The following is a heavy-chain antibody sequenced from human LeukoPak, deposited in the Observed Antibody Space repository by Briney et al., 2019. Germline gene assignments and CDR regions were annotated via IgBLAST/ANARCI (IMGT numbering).Heavy chain of an antibody. CDR3: ARVEDCSSTSCYTFDY. Sequence: SETLSLTCTVSGGSVSSGSYYWSWIRQPPGKGLEWIGYIYYSGSTNYNPSLKSRVTISVDTSKNQFSLKLSFVTAADTAVYYCARVEDCSSTSCYTFDYWGQGTLVTVSS. D-gene: IGHD2-2*01. CDR2: IYYSGST. J-gene: IGHJ4*02. CDR1: GGSVSSGSYY. V-gene: IGHV4-61*01.